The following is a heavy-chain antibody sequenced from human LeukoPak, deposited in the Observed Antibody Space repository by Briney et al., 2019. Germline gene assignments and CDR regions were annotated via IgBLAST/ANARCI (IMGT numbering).Heavy chain of an antibody. V-gene: IGHV1-69*02. D-gene: IGHD2-2*01. CDR2: IIPILGIA. CDR3: ARTGYCSSTSCYAWFDP. Sequence: SVKVSCKASGGTFSSYTISWVRQAPGQGLEWMGRIIPILGIANYAQKFQGRVTITADKSTNTAYMELSSLRSEDTAVYYCARTGYCSSTSCYAWFDPWGQGTLVTVSS. CDR1: GGTFSSYT. J-gene: IGHJ5*02.